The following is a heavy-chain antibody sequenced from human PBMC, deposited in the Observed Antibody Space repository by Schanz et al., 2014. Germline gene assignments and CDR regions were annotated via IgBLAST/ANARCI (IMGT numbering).Heavy chain of an antibody. D-gene: IGHD3-10*01. CDR2: IIPILGIA. CDR1: RYTFNTYG. CDR3: ARDGGEVVRGVIEGVNHYYYGMDV. J-gene: IGHJ6*02. V-gene: IGHV1-69*04. Sequence: QVQLVQSGAEVKKPGASVKVSCEASRYTFNTYGLNWVRQAPGQGLEWMGRIIPILGIANYAQNFQGRVTITADKSTSTAYMELTSLRAEDTAVYYCARDGGEVVRGVIEGVNHYYYGMDVWGQGTTVTVSS.